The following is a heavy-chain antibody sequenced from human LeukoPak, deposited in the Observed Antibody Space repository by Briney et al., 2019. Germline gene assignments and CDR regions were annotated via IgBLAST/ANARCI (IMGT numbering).Heavy chain of an antibody. CDR3: ARGASLEWLYWFDP. J-gene: IGHJ5*02. V-gene: IGHV4-30-4*08. D-gene: IGHD3-3*01. Sequence: PSQTLSLTCTVSGGSISSGDYYWSWIRQPPGKGLEWIGYIYYSGSTYYNPSLKSRVTISVDTSKNQFSLKLSSVTAADTAVHYCARGASLEWLYWFDPWGQGTLVTVSS. CDR1: GGSISSGDYY. CDR2: IYYSGST.